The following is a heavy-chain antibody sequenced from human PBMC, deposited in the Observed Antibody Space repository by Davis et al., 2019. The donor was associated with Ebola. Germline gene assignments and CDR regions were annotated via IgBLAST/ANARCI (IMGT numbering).Heavy chain of an antibody. CDR2: INHSGST. CDR1: GGSFSGYY. CDR3: ARHWYSSSWYVSYWFDP. J-gene: IGHJ5*02. D-gene: IGHD6-13*01. Sequence: MPSEILSLTCAVYGGSFSGYYWSWIRQPPGKGLEWIGEINHSGSTNYNPSLKSRVTISVDTSKNQFSLKLSSVTAADTAVYYCARHWYSSSWYVSYWFDPWGQGTLVTVSS. V-gene: IGHV4-34*01.